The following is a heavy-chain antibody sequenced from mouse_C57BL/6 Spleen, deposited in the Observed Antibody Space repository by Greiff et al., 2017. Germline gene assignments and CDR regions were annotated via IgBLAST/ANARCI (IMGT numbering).Heavy chain of an antibody. CDR2: ISNGGGST. V-gene: IGHV5-12*01. D-gene: IGHD2-1*01. CDR1: GFTFSDYY. J-gene: IGHJ1*03. CDR3: ARQDYGNYGRYFDV. Sequence: DVKLVESGGGLVQPGGSLKLSCAASGFTFSDYYMYWVRQTPEKRLEWVAYISNGGGSTYYPDTVKGRFTISRDNAKNTLYLQMSRLKSEDTAMYYCARQDYGNYGRYFDVWGTGTTVTVSS.